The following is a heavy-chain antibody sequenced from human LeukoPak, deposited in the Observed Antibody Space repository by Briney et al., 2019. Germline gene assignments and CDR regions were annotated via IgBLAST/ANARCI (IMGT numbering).Heavy chain of an antibody. J-gene: IGHJ3*02. Sequence: GGSLRPSCAASGFTFSSYGMHWVRQAPGKGLEWVAVIWYDGSNKYYADSVKGRFTISRDNSKNTLYLQMNSLRAEDTAVYYCAREGIAARRDAFDIWGQGTMVTVSS. V-gene: IGHV3-33*01. D-gene: IGHD6-6*01. CDR3: AREGIAARRDAFDI. CDR2: IWYDGSNK. CDR1: GFTFSSYG.